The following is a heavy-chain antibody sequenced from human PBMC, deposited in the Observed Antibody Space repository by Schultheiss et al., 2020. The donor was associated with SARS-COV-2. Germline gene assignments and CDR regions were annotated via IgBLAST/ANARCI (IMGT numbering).Heavy chain of an antibody. J-gene: IGHJ6*02. CDR2: IYYSGIT. V-gene: IGHV4-59*01. CDR3: ARENYGPLLNYGMDV. CDR1: GDSIGTYY. D-gene: IGHD4-17*01. Sequence: SQTLSLTCSVSGDSIGTYYWNWVRQSPGKGLEWIGYIYYSGITNYNPSLKSRVTISVDTSKNQFSLKLSSVTAADTAVYYCARENYGPLLNYGMDVWGQGTTVTVSS.